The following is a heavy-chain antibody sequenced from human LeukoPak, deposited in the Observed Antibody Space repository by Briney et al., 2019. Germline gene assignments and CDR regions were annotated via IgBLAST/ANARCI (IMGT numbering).Heavy chain of an antibody. J-gene: IGHJ4*02. CDR3: ARRGGGHIR. Sequence: TSRTLSLSCAVYGGAFSGYYCSWIRQPPSNGLKWIGGISHTGTTNSNPSPKSRVTKSADTSKNQFSMTLTSVTAAHTETYHCARRGGGHIRWGQGTLVTVSS. D-gene: IGHD2-15*01. CDR1: GGAFSGYY. CDR2: ISHTGTT. V-gene: IGHV4-34*01.